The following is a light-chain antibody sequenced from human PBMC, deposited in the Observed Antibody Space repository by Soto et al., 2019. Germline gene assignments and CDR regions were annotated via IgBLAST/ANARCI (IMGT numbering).Light chain of an antibody. CDR1: QDISSY. J-gene: IGKJ2*01. V-gene: IGKV1-8*01. Sequence: AIRMTQSPSSFSASTGDRVTITCRASQDISSYLAWYQPKVGKAPKLLIYAAATLQRGAPSRFSGSGSGTDFTLTISRLQSEDFATYYCQQYFSYPYTFGQGTKLEI. CDR2: AAA. CDR3: QQYFSYPYT.